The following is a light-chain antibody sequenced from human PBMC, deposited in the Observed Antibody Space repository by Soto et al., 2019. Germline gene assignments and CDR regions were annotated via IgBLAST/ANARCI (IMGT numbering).Light chain of an antibody. Sequence: QSALTQPPSVSGAPGQRVTISCTGSSSNIGAGYDVHWYQHLPGTAPKLLIYGNSNRPSGIPDRFSGSKSGTSASLAISGLQAEDEADYHCQSYDSRLSGSVFGGGTKLTVL. J-gene: IGLJ3*02. CDR1: SSNIGAGYD. CDR2: GNS. CDR3: QSYDSRLSGSV. V-gene: IGLV1-40*01.